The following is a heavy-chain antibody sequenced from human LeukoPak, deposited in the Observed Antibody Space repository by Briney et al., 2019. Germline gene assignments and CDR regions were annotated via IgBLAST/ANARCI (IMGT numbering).Heavy chain of an antibody. J-gene: IGHJ4*02. Sequence: ASVKVSCKASGYTFTTYDINWVRQASGQGLEWMGWMNPNSGNTGYAQKFQGRVTMTRNTSMSTAYMELSSLRSEDTAVYYCARANYYGSGKKDLDYWGQGTLVTVSS. D-gene: IGHD3-10*01. CDR2: MNPNSGNT. CDR3: ARANYYGSGKKDLDY. CDR1: GYTFTTYD. V-gene: IGHV1-8*01.